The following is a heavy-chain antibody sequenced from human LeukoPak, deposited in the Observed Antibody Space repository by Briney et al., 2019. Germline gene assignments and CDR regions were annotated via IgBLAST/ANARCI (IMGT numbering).Heavy chain of an antibody. D-gene: IGHD3-10*01. CDR2: IIDTGST. CDR1: GDSIRTYY. J-gene: IGHJ5*02. Sequence: SETLSLTCSVSGDSIRTYYWSWIRQPPGKGLEWIGYIIDTGSTNYKPSLKTRLTMSVDVSKNQISLKLSSVTAADTAVYYCAREGLNMVRGVIPKEAWGWFDPWGQGTLVTVSS. CDR3: AREGLNMVRGVIPKEAWGWFDP. V-gene: IGHV4-59*12.